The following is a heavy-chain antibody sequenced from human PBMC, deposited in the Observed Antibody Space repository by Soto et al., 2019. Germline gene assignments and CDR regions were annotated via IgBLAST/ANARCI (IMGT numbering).Heavy chain of an antibody. CDR1: GFTFSDYH. CDR3: ARPLGLRYFDWLPH. Sequence: GGSLRLSCAASGFTFSDYHMSWIRQAPGKGLEWVSYISSSGSTIYYADSVKGRFTISRDNAKNSLYLQMNSLRAEDTAVYYCARPLGLRYFDWLPHWGQGTLVTVSS. D-gene: IGHD3-9*01. J-gene: IGHJ5*02. CDR2: ISSSGSTI. V-gene: IGHV3-11*01.